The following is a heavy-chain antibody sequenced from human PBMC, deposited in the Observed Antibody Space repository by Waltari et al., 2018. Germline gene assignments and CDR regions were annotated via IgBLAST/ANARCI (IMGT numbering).Heavy chain of an antibody. V-gene: IGHV3-74*01. J-gene: IGHJ5*02. CDR1: GFTFSSYW. CDR2: INSDGSST. CDR3: ARGLATVKGRANWFDP. D-gene: IGHD4-4*01. Sequence: EVQLVESGGGLVQPGGSLRLSCAASGFTFSSYWMHWVRQAPGKGRVWVSRINSDGSSTSYADSVKGRFTISRDNAKNTLYLQMNSLRAEDTAVYYCARGLATVKGRANWFDPWGQGTLVTVSS.